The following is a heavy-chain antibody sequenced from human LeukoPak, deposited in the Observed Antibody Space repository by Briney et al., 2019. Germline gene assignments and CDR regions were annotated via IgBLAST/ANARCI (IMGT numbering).Heavy chain of an antibody. D-gene: IGHD6-6*01. CDR3: ARSFEYSSSGDFDY. CDR1: GYTFTGYY. CDR2: INPNSGGT. Sequence: ASVKVSCKASGYTFTGYYMHWVRQAPGQGLEWMGWINPNSGGTNYAQKFQGRVTMTRDTSISTAYMELSRLRSDDTAVYYCARSFEYSSSGDFDYWGQGTLVTVSS. J-gene: IGHJ4*02. V-gene: IGHV1-2*02.